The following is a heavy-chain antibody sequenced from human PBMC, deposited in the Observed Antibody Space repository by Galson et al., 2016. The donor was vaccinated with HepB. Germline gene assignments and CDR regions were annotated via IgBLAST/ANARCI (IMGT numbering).Heavy chain of an antibody. CDR2: FDPEDGEI. J-gene: IGHJ3*01. Sequence: SVKVSCKVSGYSLSELSIHWVRQAPGKGLEWMGGFDPEDGEIAYAKKIQGRVTMTEDTSADTAYMELSSLRSEDTAVYYCASGMPYYTDDAFDLWGQGTMVTVPS. D-gene: IGHD3-10*01. CDR1: GYSLSELS. CDR3: ASGMPYYTDDAFDL. V-gene: IGHV1-24*01.